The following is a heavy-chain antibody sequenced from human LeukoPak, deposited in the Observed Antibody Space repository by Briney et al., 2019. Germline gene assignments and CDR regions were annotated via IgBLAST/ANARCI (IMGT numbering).Heavy chain of an antibody. D-gene: IGHD3-3*01. V-gene: IGHV1-2*02. CDR1: GYTFTGYY. CDR3: ARARSFGVVSGSYYFDY. CDR2: VNPNSGGT. J-gene: IGHJ4*02. Sequence: SVKVSCKASGYTFTGYYMHWVRQAPGQGLEWMGWVNPNSGGTNYAQKFQGRVAMTRDTSISTAYMELSRLRSDDTAVDYCARARSFGVVSGSYYFDYWGQGTLVTVSS.